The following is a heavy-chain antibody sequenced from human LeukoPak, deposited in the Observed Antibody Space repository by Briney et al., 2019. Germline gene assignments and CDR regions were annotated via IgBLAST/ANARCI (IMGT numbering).Heavy chain of an antibody. CDR1: GFTFRNYA. D-gene: IGHD3-3*01. CDR2: ISHNGDIT. V-gene: IGHV3-23*01. J-gene: IGHJ4*02. CDR3: AKDPLKYYDFWSGYYPLNY. Sequence: GGSLRLSCAASGFTFRNYAMSWVRQAPGKGLEWVSVISHNGDITRYADSVKGRFTISRDNSKNTLYLQMNSLRAEDTAVYYCAKDPLKYYDFWSGYYPLNYWGQGTLVTVSS.